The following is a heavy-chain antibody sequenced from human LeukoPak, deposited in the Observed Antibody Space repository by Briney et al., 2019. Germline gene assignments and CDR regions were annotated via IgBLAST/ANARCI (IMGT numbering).Heavy chain of an antibody. CDR2: IKQDGSEK. CDR1: GFTFSSYW. V-gene: IGHV3-7*03. J-gene: IGHJ4*02. D-gene: IGHD5-12*01. Sequence: GGSLRLSCAASGFTFSSYWMSWVRQAPGKGLEWVANIKQDGSEKYYVDSVKGRFTISRDNAKNSLYLQMNSLRAEDTAVYYCARETTSGYEPQFDYWGQGTLVTVSS. CDR3: ARETTSGYEPQFDY.